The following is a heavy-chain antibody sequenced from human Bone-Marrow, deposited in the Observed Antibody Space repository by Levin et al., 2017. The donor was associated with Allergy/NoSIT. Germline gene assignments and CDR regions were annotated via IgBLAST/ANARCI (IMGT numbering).Heavy chain of an antibody. J-gene: IGHJ5*02. Sequence: GESLKISCKASGDTFSSYDINWVRQASGQGLEWMGWMNPNSGNTVYAKKFQGRVTMTRNTSISTDYMDLSSLRSDDTATYYCATGQGHLVGPPWGQGTLVTVSA. CDR1: GDTFSSYD. CDR2: MNPNSGNT. CDR3: ATGQGHLVGPP. V-gene: IGHV1-8*01. D-gene: IGHD6-6*01.